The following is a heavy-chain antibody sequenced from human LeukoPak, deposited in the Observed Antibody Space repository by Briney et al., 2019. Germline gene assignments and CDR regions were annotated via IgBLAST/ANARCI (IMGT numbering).Heavy chain of an antibody. D-gene: IGHD5-18*01. CDR2: ISHGSTRI. CDR3: GRDVGYGYAMDS. J-gene: IGHJ4*02. V-gene: IGHV3-48*01. CDR1: GFTFSSYS. Sequence: PGGPLKLSCAASGFTFSSYSFNWVGQAPGKGLDGISYISHGSTRIFYADFEEGRFTVSRDDAKNALYLQMNSLRVEDTAVYYCGRDVGYGYAMDSWGQGTLVTVSS.